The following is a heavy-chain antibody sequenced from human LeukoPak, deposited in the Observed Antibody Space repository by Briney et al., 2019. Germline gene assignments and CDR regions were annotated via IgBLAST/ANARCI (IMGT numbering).Heavy chain of an antibody. J-gene: IGHJ4*02. Sequence: GGSLRLSCAASGFTFSSYSMNWVRQAPGKGLEWVSVIYNTGGTKYADSVRGRFTISRDNSKNTLFLQMNSLRPEDTAVYYCVRATWDYWGQGTLVTVSS. CDR3: VRATWDY. V-gene: IGHV3-66*01. CDR1: GFTFSSYS. CDR2: IYNTGGT.